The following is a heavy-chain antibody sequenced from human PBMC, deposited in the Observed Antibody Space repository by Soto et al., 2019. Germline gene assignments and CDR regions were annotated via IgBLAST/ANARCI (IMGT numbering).Heavy chain of an antibody. V-gene: IGHV3-33*01. CDR3: ARETPYPSYCSSTSCYGDYFDY. J-gene: IGHJ4*02. D-gene: IGHD2-2*01. Sequence: QVPLVESGGGVVQPGRSLRLSCAASGFTFSSYGMHWVRQAAGKGLEWVAVIWYDGSNKYYADSVKGRFTISRDNSKNTLYLQMNSLRAEDTAVYYSARETPYPSYCSSTSCYGDYFDYWGQGTLVTVSS. CDR1: GFTFSSYG. CDR2: IWYDGSNK.